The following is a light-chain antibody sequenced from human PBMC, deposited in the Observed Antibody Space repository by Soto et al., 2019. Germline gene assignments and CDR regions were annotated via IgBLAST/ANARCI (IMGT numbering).Light chain of an antibody. J-gene: IGKJ5*01. CDR1: QSVRSN. CDR2: GAS. Sequence: ESVLTQSPATLSVSPGERATLSCRASQSVRSNLGWYQQKPGQAPRLLIYGASTRATGVPARFSGSGSGTDFTLTISSLQPEDFATYYCQQANSFPITFGQGTRLE. CDR3: QQANSFPIT. V-gene: IGKV3-15*01.